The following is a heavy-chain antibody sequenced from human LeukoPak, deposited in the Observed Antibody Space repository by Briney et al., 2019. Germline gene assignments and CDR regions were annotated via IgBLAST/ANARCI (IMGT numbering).Heavy chain of an antibody. CDR2: IIPIFGTA. Sequence: SVKVSCKASGGTFSSYAISWVRQAPGQGLEWMGGIIPIFGTANYAQKFQGRVTITADESTSTAYMELSSLRSEDTAVYYCATYPPQAVVIIRGWFDPWGQGTLVTVSS. CDR3: ATYPPQAVVIIRGWFDP. D-gene: IGHD3-3*01. J-gene: IGHJ5*02. V-gene: IGHV1-69*13. CDR1: GGTFSSYA.